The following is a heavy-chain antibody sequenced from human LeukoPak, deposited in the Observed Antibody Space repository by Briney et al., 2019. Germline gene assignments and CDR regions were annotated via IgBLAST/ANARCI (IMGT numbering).Heavy chain of an antibody. CDR1: GGSISSSSYY. CDR2: IYYSGST. D-gene: IGHD5-24*01. CDR3: ASSPGGDGYIGPTDY. Sequence: SETLSLTCTVSGGSISSSSYYWGWIRQPPGKGLEWIGSIYYSGSTYYNPSLKSRVTISVDTSKNQFSLKLSSVTAADTAVYYCASSPGGDGYIGPTDYWGQGTLVTVSS. V-gene: IGHV4-39*07. J-gene: IGHJ4*02.